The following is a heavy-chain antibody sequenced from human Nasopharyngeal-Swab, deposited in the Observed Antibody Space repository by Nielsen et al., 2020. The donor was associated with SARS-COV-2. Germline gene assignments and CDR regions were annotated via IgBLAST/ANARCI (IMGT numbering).Heavy chain of an antibody. J-gene: IGHJ4*02. V-gene: IGHV3-74*01. CDR2: INSDGSST. CDR3: AWMTGSFDY. CDR1: GFTFSSYW. Sequence: ESLKISCAASGFTFSSYWMHWVRQAPGTGLVWVSRINSDGSSTSYADSVKGRFTISRDNAKNTLYLQMNSLRAEDTAVYYCAWMTGSFDYWGQGTLVTVSS. D-gene: IGHD3-9*01.